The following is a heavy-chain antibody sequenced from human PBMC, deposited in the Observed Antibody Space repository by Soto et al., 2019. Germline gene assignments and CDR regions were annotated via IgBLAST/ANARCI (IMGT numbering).Heavy chain of an antibody. CDR1: GFTFSSYG. CDR3: ARDHWDLDYGSGGDY. V-gene: IGHV3-33*01. J-gene: IGHJ4*02. Sequence: PGGSLRLSCAASGFTFSSYGMHWVRQAPGKGLGWVAVIWYDGSNKYYADSVKGRFTISRDNSKNTLYLQMNSLRAEDTAVYYCARDHWDLDYGSGGDYWGQGTLVTVSS. CDR2: IWYDGSNK. D-gene: IGHD3-10*01.